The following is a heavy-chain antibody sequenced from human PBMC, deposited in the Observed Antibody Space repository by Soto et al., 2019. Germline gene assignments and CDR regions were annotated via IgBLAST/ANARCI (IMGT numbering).Heavy chain of an antibody. CDR3: ARVFPDGWVEPGVVRGYLDT. D-gene: IGHD3-3*01. J-gene: IGHJ4*02. CDR2: IIPIFGTT. V-gene: IGHV1-69*01. CDR1: ADSFSSYG. Sequence: QVQLVQSGAEVKEPGSAVKVSCKAPADSFSSYGIRWVRQAPGQGLEWMGGIIPIFGTTNYAEKLQGRVTITADESTNTAYMELSSLRAEDTALYYCARVFPDGWVEPGVVRGYLDTWGRGTLVTVSS.